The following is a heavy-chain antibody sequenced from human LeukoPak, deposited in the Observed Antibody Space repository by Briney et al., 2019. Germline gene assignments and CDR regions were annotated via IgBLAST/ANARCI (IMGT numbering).Heavy chain of an antibody. V-gene: IGHV4-59*01. CDR3: ARPSRGSSWYGLSRYYYYYMDV. Sequence: SETLSLTCTVSGGSISSYYWSWIRQPPGKGLEWIGYIYYSGSTNYNPSLKSRVTISVDTSKNQFSLKLSSVTAADTAVYYCARPSRGSSWYGLSRYYYYYMDVWGKGTTVTVSS. J-gene: IGHJ6*03. D-gene: IGHD6-13*01. CDR1: GGSISSYY. CDR2: IYYSGST.